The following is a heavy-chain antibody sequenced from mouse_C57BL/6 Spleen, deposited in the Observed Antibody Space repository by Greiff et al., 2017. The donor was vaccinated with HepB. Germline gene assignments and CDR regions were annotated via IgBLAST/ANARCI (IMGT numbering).Heavy chain of an antibody. CDR3: TALITTVVAPFDY. V-gene: IGHV14-1*01. CDR1: GFNIKDYY. J-gene: IGHJ2*01. Sequence: EVQLQQSGAELVRPGASVKLSCTASGFNIKDYYMHWVKQRPEQGLEWIGRIDPEDGDTEYAPKFQGKGTMTADTSSNTAYLQLSSLTSEDTAVYYCTALITTVVAPFDYWGQGTTLTVSS. CDR2: IDPEDGDT. D-gene: IGHD1-1*01.